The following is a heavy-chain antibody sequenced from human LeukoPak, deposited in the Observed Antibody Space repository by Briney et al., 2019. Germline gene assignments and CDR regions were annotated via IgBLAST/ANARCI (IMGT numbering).Heavy chain of an antibody. CDR3: ANYDILTGYYYD. V-gene: IGHV4-4*02. CDR1: GGSITSTNW. Sequence: SGTLSLTCAVSGGSITSTNWWSWVRQPPGKGLEWIGTIYYSGSTYYNPSLKSRVTISVDTSKNQFSLKLSSVTAADTAVYYCANYDILTGYYYDWGQGTLVTVSS. CDR2: IYYSGST. J-gene: IGHJ4*02. D-gene: IGHD3-9*01.